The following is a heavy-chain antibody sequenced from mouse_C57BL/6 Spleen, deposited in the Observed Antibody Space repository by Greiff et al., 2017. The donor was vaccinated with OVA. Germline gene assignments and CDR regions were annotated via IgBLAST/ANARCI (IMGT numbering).Heavy chain of an antibody. CDR2: ISDGGSYT. D-gene: IGHD2-4*01. CDR1: GFTFSSYA. J-gene: IGHJ4*01. Sequence: EVQLVESGGGLVKPGGSLKLSCAASGFTFSSYAMSWVRQTPEKRLEWVATISDGGSYTYYPDNVKGRFTISRDNAKNNLYLQMSHLKSEDTAMYYCARDHYDYAMDYWGQGTSVTVSS. V-gene: IGHV5-4*01. CDR3: ARDHYDYAMDY.